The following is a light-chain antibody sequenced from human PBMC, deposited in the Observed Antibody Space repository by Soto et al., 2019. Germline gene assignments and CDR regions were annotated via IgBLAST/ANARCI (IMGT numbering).Light chain of an antibody. CDR3: QQYNSSPPDT. J-gene: IGKJ2*01. V-gene: IGKV3-20*01. CDR2: GAS. Sequence: EIVLTQSRGTLSLSPGEGATLSCRASQSVRNNNLAWYQQKPGQAPRLLIYGASRRATGIPDRFSGSGSGTDFTLTISRLEPEDFAVYYCQQYNSSPPDTFGQGTKLEIK. CDR1: QSVRNNN.